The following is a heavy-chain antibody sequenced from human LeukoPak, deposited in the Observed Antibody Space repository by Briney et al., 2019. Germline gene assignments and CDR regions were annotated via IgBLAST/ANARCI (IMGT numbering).Heavy chain of an antibody. CDR1: GYTFSDYN. CDR3: TTDRVDRSFDV. Sequence: ATVTISCKASGYTFSDYNVHWVQYAPGKGVEWMGRIDPEDGETIYAERFKGRVTITADTSTNTAYMELASLRSDDTAVYYCTTDRVDRSFDVWGKGTAVSVSS. J-gene: IGHJ6*04. CDR2: IDPEDGET. D-gene: IGHD3-10*01. V-gene: IGHV1-69-2*01.